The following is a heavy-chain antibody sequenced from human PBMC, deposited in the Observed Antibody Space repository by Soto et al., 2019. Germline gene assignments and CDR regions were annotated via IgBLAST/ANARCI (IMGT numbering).Heavy chain of an antibody. J-gene: IGHJ4*02. Sequence: EVQLLESGGGLVQPGGSLRLSCAASGFTFTNYAMTWVRQAPGKGLEWVSISSGSGSGGSTNYADSMKGRFTISRDNSKNTLYLQMNSLRVEDTAVYYCAKDRDDYRNYVFDYWGQGTLVTVSS. CDR3: AKDRDDYRNYVFDY. D-gene: IGHD4-4*01. CDR2: SSGSGSGGST. V-gene: IGHV3-23*01. CDR1: GFTFTNYA.